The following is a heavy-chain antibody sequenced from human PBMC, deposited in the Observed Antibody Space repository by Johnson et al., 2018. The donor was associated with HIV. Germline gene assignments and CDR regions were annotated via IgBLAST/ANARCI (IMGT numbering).Heavy chain of an antibody. CDR1: GFTFDDYG. J-gene: IGHJ3*02. V-gene: IGHV3-20*04. Sequence: VQLVESGGGVVRPGGSLRLSCAASGFTFDDYGMTWVRQAPGKGLEWVSIIYSGGSTYYADSVKGRFTISRDNAKNSLYLQMKSLRAEDTAVYYWARESPLGGSGSGGPGAFDIWGQGTMVTVSS. D-gene: IGHD3-10*01. CDR3: ARESPLGGSGSGGPGAFDI. CDR2: IIYSGGST.